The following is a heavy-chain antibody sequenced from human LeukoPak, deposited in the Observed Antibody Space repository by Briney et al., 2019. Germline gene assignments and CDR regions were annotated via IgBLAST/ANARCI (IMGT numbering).Heavy chain of an antibody. J-gene: IGHJ4*02. CDR2: IYYSGST. CDR1: GGSISSHY. D-gene: IGHD3-10*01. V-gene: IGHV4-59*11. Sequence: PSETLSLTCPVSGGSISSHYWSWIRQPPGKTLEWIGYIYYSGSTNYNPSLRSRVTISVDSSKNQFSLKLNSVTAADTAVYYCARGSGQWGFDSWGQGTLVTVSS. CDR3: ARGSGQWGFDS.